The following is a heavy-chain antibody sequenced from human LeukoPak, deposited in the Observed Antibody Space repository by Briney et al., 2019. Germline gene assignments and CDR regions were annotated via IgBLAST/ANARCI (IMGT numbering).Heavy chain of an antibody. CDR1: GFTFSSYA. CDR2: ISGSGGST. V-gene: IGHV3-23*01. D-gene: IGHD3-22*01. Sequence: GGSLRLSCAASGFTFSSYAMSWVRQAPGKGLEWVSAISGSGGSTYYADSVKGRFTISRDNSKNTLYLQMNSLRAEDTAVYYCAKDVTYYDSSGYYLDYWGQGTLVTVSS. CDR3: AKDVTYYDSSGYYLDY. J-gene: IGHJ4*02.